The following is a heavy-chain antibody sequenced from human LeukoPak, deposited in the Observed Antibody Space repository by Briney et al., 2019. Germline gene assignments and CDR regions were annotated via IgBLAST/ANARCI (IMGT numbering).Heavy chain of an antibody. CDR3: AKDGLQPTDYYYYMDV. CDR1: GFTFSSYG. V-gene: IGHV3-30*02. Sequence: GGSLRLSCAASGFTFSSYGMHWVRQAPGKGLEWVAFIRYDGSNKYYADSVKGRFTISRDNSKNTLYLQMNSLRAEDTAVYYCAKDGLQPTDYYYYMDVWGKGTTVTVSS. J-gene: IGHJ6*03. CDR2: IRYDGSNK. D-gene: IGHD1-1*01.